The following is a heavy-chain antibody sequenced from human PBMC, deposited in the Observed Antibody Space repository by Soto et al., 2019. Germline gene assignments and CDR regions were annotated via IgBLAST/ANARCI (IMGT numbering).Heavy chain of an antibody. CDR3: ARESNAFWTTDY. D-gene: IGHD3-3*01. CDR1: GFTFSSYG. CDR2: IWYDSSNK. J-gene: IGHJ4*02. Sequence: GSLRLSCAASGFTFSSYGMHWVRQAPGKGLEWVAVIWYDSSNKYYADSVKGRFTISRDNSKNSLYLQMNSLRAEDTAVYYCARESNAFWTTDYWGQGTLVTVSS. V-gene: IGHV3-33*01.